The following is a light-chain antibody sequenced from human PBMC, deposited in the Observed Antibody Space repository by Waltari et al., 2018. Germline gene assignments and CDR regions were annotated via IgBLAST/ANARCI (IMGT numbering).Light chain of an antibody. CDR2: DTT. CDR3: LLPFRGPYMV. CDR1: PGAVTSGHY. V-gene: IGLV7-46*01. J-gene: IGLJ2*01. Sequence: QAVVTQEPSLTVSPGGTVTLTCGSSPGAVTSGHYPYWFQQKPGQAPMPLIYDTTITPSLTPGRFSASLLGDKAALTLSGAQPEDEGVYYCLLPFRGPYMVFGGGTKLTVL.